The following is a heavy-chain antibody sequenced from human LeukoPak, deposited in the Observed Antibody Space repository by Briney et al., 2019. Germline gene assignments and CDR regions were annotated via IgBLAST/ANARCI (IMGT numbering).Heavy chain of an antibody. D-gene: IGHD6-13*01. V-gene: IGHV4-39*07. CDR3: ARHWETSSWYVDY. CDR1: GGSISSSSYY. J-gene: IGHJ4*02. Sequence: SETLSLTCTVSGGSISSSSYYWGWIRQPPGKGLEWIGSIYYSGSTNYNPSLKSRVTISVDTSKKQLSLKLSSVTAADTAVYYCARHWETSSWYVDYWGQGILVTVSS. CDR2: IYYSGST.